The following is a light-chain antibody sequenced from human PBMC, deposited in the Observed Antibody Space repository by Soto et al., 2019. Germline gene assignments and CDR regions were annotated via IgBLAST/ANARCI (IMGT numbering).Light chain of an antibody. CDR3: SSYTSSSTLSTYV. V-gene: IGLV2-14*03. J-gene: IGLJ1*01. CDR2: DVS. Sequence: QCALTQPASVSGSPGPSVTISCTGTSSDVGGYNYVSWYQHHPGKAPKLMIYDVSNRPSGVSNRFSGSKSGNTASLIISGLQAEDEADYYCSSYTSSSTLSTYVFGTGTKVTVL. CDR1: SSDVGGYNY.